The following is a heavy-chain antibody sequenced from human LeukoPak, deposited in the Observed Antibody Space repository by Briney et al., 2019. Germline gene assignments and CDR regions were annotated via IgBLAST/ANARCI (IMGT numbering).Heavy chain of an antibody. V-gene: IGHV4-39*01. Sequence: SSETLSLTCTVSGGSISSSSYYWGWIRQPPGKGLEWIGSIYYSGSTYYNPSLKSRVTISVDTSKNQFSLKLSSVTAADTAVYYCARLRRVTMVRGVIIFDYWGQGILVTVSS. CDR3: ARLRRVTMVRGVIIFDY. CDR2: IYYSGST. J-gene: IGHJ4*02. D-gene: IGHD3-10*01. CDR1: GGSISSSSYY.